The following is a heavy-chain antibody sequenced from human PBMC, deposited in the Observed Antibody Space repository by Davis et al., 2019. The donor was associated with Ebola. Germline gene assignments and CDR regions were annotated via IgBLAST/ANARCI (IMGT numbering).Heavy chain of an antibody. D-gene: IGHD5-12*01. J-gene: IGHJ4*02. CDR2: ISPTGLTI. CDR1: ASTPSDYY. Sequence: PAGSLTLSCEVSASTPSDYYMSWIRQAPGQGLEWLSYISPTGLTISYADSVKGRFTISRDNAKNSVYLQMDSLRAEDTAVYYCARDESTLLVATEPLDFWGQGTLVTVS. V-gene: IGHV3-11*01. CDR3: ARDESTLLVATEPLDF.